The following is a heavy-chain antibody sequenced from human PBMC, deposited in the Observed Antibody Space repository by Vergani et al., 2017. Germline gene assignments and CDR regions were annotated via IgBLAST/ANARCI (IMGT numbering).Heavy chain of an antibody. CDR2: VYYSGST. V-gene: IGHV4-59*01. J-gene: IGHJ6*02. Sequence: QVQLPESGPGLVKPSETLSLTCTVSGAAIKDFYWSWFRQPPGKGLEWIGYVYYSGSTNYNPSLKSRVTISVDTSKNQFSLKLSSVTAADTAVYYCAREVARGVRLMDVWGQGTTVTVSS. CDR1: GAAIKDFY. CDR3: AREVARGVRLMDV. D-gene: IGHD3-10*01.